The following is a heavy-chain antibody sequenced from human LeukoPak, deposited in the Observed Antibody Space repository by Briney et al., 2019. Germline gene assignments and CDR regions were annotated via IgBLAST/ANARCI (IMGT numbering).Heavy chain of an antibody. Sequence: GGSLRLSCAASGFTFSSHWMSWVRRVPGKGLEWVANVNPDGSREYYVDSVKGRFTVSRDNAENSLYLQMNSLRAEDTAVYYCGRGDSYDSRVYYCVFWGQGTMVTVSS. CDR3: GRGDSYDSRVYYCVF. CDR2: VNPDGSRE. V-gene: IGHV3-7*04. CDR1: GFTFSSHW. D-gene: IGHD3-22*01. J-gene: IGHJ4*01.